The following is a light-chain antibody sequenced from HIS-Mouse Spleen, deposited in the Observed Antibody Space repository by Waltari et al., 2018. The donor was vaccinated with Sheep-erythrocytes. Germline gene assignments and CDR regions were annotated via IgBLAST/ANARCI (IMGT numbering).Light chain of an antibody. J-gene: IGLJ2*01. Sequence: QSALTQPASVSGSPGPSTTLSCTGTSSDVGCYNYVSWYQQHPGKAPKLIIYEVSNRPSGVSNRFSGSKSGNTASLTISGLQAEDEADYYCSSYTSSSTLVFGGGTKLTVL. CDR2: EVS. V-gene: IGLV2-14*01. CDR3: SSYTSSSTLV. CDR1: SSDVGCYNY.